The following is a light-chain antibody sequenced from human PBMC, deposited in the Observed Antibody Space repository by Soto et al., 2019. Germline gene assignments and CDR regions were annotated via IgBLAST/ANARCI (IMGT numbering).Light chain of an antibody. Sequence: EIVLTQSPGTLSLSPGERATLSCRASQSVSNSNLAWYQQKPGQAPRLLIYGASTRATGIPARFSGSGSGTEFTLTISSLQSEDFAVYYCQQYNNWPARTFGQGTKVDIK. CDR3: QQYNNWPART. CDR1: QSVSNSN. J-gene: IGKJ1*01. V-gene: IGKV3-15*01. CDR2: GAS.